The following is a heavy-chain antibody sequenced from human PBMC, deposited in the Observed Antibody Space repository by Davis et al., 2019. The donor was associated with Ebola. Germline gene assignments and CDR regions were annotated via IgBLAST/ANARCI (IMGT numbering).Heavy chain of an antibody. CDR2: INPSGGST. CDR3: ARGGWNYVEDWFDP. CDR1: GYTFTSYY. Sequence: AASVTVSCMASGYTFTSYYMHWARQAPGQGLEWMGIINPSGGSTSYAQKFQGRVTITADKSTSTAYMELSSLRSEDTAVYYCARGGWNYVEDWFDPWGQGTLVTVSS. D-gene: IGHD1-7*01. J-gene: IGHJ5*02. V-gene: IGHV1-46*01.